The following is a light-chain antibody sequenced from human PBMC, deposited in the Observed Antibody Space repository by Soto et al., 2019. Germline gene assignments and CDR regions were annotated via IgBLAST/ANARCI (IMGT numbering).Light chain of an antibody. V-gene: IGKV3-15*01. CDR1: QSVGRK. J-gene: IGKJ1*01. Sequence: EIEMTQSPATLSVSPGERATLSCRSSQSVGRKLAWYQQKPGQAPRLLIYDASNRARGVPARFSGSGSGTEFTLTISSLQCEDVAVYHCQQYDSWPPWTFGQGTKVEI. CDR2: DAS. CDR3: QQYDSWPPWT.